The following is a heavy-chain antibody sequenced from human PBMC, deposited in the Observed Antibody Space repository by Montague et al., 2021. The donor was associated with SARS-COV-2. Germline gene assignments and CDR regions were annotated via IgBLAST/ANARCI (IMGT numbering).Heavy chain of an antibody. CDR2: IYWGDDK. Sequence: PALVKPTQTLTLTCTFSGFSLTTSGVGVGWIRQPPGKALECLALIYWGDDKRYSPSLKSRLTVTKDTSKNQEVLTMTNMDPVDTATYYCAHRGSWAGPGMDVWGQGTTVTVSS. CDR1: GFSLTTSGVG. J-gene: IGHJ6*02. D-gene: IGHD6-13*01. CDR3: AHRGSWAGPGMDV. V-gene: IGHV2-5*02.